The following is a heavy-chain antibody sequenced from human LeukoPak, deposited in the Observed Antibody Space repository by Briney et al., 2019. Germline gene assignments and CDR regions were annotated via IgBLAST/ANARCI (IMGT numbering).Heavy chain of an antibody. CDR1: GYTFTSYY. Sequence: ASVKVSCKASGYTFTSYYMHWVRQAPGQGLEWMAWIDPKSGGTKFAQNFQGRVTMTRDTSISTAYMELSNLRSDDTAVYYCARDFRGGYDFWSGYYTPYYFDYWGQGTLVTVSP. CDR3: ARDFRGGYDFWSGYYTPYYFDY. J-gene: IGHJ4*02. CDR2: IDPKSGGT. D-gene: IGHD3-3*01. V-gene: IGHV1-2*02.